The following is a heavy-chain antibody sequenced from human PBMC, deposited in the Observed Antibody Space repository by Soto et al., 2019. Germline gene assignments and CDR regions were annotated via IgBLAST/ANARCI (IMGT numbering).Heavy chain of an antibody. V-gene: IGHV3-23*01. CDR2: ISGSASAT. CDR1: GFSFSNYA. CDR3: AKGMANKLFGVDNLFDF. Sequence: GGSLRLSCATSGFSFSNYAMSWVRQAPGKGLEWVSLISGSASATHYADSVKGRFTISRDNSKRTVYLQLNSLRAEDTAVYYCAKGMANKLFGVDNLFDFCGRGPLVTVYS. J-gene: IGHJ4*02. D-gene: IGHD3-3*01.